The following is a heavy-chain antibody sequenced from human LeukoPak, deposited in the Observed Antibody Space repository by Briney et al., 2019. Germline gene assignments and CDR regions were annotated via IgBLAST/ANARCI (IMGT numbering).Heavy chain of an antibody. CDR1: GYSISSGYY. D-gene: IGHD5-24*01. CDR2: IYHSGST. J-gene: IGHJ4*02. CDR3: ARQMGTSLDY. Sequence: PSETLSLTCAVSGYSISSGYYWGWIRQPPGKGLEWIGSIYHSGSTYYNSSLKSRVTISVDTSKNQFSLTLSSVTAADTAVYYCARQMGTSLDYWGQGTLVTVSS. V-gene: IGHV4-38-2*01.